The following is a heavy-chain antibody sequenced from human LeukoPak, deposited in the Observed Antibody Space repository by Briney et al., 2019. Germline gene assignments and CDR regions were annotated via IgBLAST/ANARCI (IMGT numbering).Heavy chain of an antibody. D-gene: IGHD2-2*01. CDR1: GYSISSGYY. J-gene: IGHJ1*01. CDR2: IYHSGST. Sequence: SETLSLTCTVSGYSISSGYYWGWIRQPPGEGLEWIGSIYHSGSTYYNPSLKSRVTISVDTSKNQFSLKLSSVTAADTAVYYCARLSPPAGPFQHWGQGTLVTVSS. CDR3: ARLSPPAGPFQH. V-gene: IGHV4-38-2*02.